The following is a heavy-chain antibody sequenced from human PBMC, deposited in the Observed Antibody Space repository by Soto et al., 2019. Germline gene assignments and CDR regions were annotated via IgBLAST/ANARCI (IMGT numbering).Heavy chain of an antibody. Sequence: GGSLRLSCAASGFTFSSYGMHWVRQAPGKGPEWVAVIWYDGSNKYYADSVKGRFTISRDNSKNTLYLQMNSLRAEDTAVYYCARTSVAAAGFYYGMDVWGQGTTVTVSS. D-gene: IGHD6-13*01. CDR1: GFTFSSYG. CDR3: ARTSVAAAGFYYGMDV. CDR2: IWYDGSNK. J-gene: IGHJ6*02. V-gene: IGHV3-33*01.